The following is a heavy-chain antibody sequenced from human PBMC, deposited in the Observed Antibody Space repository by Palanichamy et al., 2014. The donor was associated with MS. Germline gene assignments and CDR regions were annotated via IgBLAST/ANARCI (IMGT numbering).Heavy chain of an antibody. J-gene: IGHJ6*02. D-gene: IGHD2-15*01. V-gene: IGHV3-33*01. CDR2: IWYDGSSK. CDR1: GFTFSRYG. Sequence: QVHLGESGGGVVQPGKSLRLSCAASGFTFSRYGMHWVRQAPGKGLEWVAVIWYDGSSKYYAESVKGRFTVSRDNSENRLYLEMNSLRGEDTAVYYCAGGGEDIVVTPAATYYYGMDAWGQGTTVTVSS. CDR3: AGGGEDIVVTPAATYYYGMDA.